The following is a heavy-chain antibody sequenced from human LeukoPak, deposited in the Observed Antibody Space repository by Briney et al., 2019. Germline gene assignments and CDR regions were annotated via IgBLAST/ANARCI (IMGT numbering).Heavy chain of an antibody. CDR2: IYYNGST. D-gene: IGHD3-22*01. CDR1: GGSISSSSYY. V-gene: IGHV4-39*01. J-gene: IGHJ4*02. Sequence: KPSETLSLTCTVSGGSISSSSYYWGWLRQPPGKGLEWIGSIYYNGSTYYNPSLKSRVTISVDTSKNQFSLNLSSVTAADTAVYYCARLYYDSSGYYQICYFDYWGQGTLVTVSS. CDR3: ARLYYDSSGYYQICYFDY.